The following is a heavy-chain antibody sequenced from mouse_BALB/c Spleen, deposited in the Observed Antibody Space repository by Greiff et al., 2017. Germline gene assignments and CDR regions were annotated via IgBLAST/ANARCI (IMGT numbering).Heavy chain of an antibody. V-gene: IGHV5-6-3*01. CDR2: INSNGGST. D-gene: IGHD1-1*02. CDR1: GFTFSSYG. CDR3: ARAYGPYYFDY. J-gene: IGHJ2*01. Sequence: EVMLVESGGGLVQPGGSLKLSCAASGFTFSSYGMSWVRQTPDKRLELVATINSNGGSTYYPDSVKGRFTISRDNAKNTLYLQMSSLKSEDTAMYYCARAYGPYYFDYWGQGTTLTVSS.